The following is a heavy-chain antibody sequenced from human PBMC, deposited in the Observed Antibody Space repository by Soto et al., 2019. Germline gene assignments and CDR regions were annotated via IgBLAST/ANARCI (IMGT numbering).Heavy chain of an antibody. CDR1: GFTFSSYG. CDR3: AKSQPLGYCSGGSCYPYYYSYYMDV. V-gene: IGHV3-30*18. D-gene: IGHD2-15*01. Sequence: QVQLVESGGGVVQPGRSLRLSCAASGFTFSSYGMHWVRQAPGKGLEWVAVISYDGSNKYYADSVKGRFTISRDNSKHTLYLQMNSLRAEETAVYYCAKSQPLGYCSGGSCYPYYYSYYMDVWCKGTTVTVSS. J-gene: IGHJ6*03. CDR2: ISYDGSNK.